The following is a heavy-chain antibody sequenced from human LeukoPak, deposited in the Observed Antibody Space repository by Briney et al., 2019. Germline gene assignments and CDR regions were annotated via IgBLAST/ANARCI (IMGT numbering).Heavy chain of an antibody. Sequence: GGSLRLSCAASGSTVSSNYMSWVRQAPGKGLEWVSVIYSGGSTYYADSVKGRFTISRDNSKNTLYLQMNSLRAEDTAVYYCARDDYGDGYYYYGMDVWGQGTTVTVSS. J-gene: IGHJ6*02. CDR1: GSTVSSNY. D-gene: IGHD4-17*01. V-gene: IGHV3-53*01. CDR3: ARDDYGDGYYYYGMDV. CDR2: IYSGGST.